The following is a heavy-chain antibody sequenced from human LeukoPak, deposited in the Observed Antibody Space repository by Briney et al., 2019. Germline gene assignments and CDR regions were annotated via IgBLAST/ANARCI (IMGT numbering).Heavy chain of an antibody. J-gene: IGHJ3*02. CDR2: ISWNSGST. CDR3: ARDIRDGVQLWLIGGYAFDI. V-gene: IGHV3-9*01. Sequence: PGGSLRLSCAASGLTFDDYAMHWVRQAPGKGLEWVSGISWNSGSTGYADSVKGRFTISRDNAKNSLYLQMNSLRAEDTALYYCARDIRDGVQLWLIGGYAFDIWGQGTMVTVSS. CDR1: GLTFDDYA. D-gene: IGHD5-18*01.